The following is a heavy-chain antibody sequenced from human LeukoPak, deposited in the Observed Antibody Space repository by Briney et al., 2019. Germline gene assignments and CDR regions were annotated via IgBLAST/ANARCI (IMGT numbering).Heavy chain of an antibody. V-gene: IGHV4-34*01. CDR1: GGSFSGYY. Sequence: PSETLSLTCAVYGGSFSGYYWSWIRQPPGKGLEWIGEINHSGSTNYNPSLKSRVTISVDTSKNQFSLKLSSVTAADTAVYYCARGTGYYDSSGYWGQGTLVTVSS. CDR2: INHSGST. D-gene: IGHD3-22*01. J-gene: IGHJ4*02. CDR3: ARGTGYYDSSGY.